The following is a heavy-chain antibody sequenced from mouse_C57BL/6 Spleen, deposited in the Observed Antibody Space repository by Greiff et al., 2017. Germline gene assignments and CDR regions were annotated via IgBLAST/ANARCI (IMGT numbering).Heavy chain of an antibody. V-gene: IGHV1-62-2*01. Sequence: QVQLQQSGAELVKPGASVKLSCKASGYTFTEYTIHWVKQRSGQGLEWIGWFYPGSGSIKYNEKFKDKATLTADKSSSTVYMELSRMASEDSAVYFCGRPQVGAPVTTYYFGYLGQGPTPPVSS. D-gene: IGHD2-2*01. CDR3: GRPQVGAPVTTYYFGY. J-gene: IGHJ2*01. CDR1: GYTFTEYT. CDR2: FYPGSGSI.